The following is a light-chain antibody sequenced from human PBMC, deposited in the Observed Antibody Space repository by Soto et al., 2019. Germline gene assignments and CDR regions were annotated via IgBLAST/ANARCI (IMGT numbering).Light chain of an antibody. CDR3: QQRRTFT. CDR1: QSVDSSY. V-gene: IGKV3D-20*02. Sequence: EIVLTQSPGTLSLSPGERATLSCGASQSVDSSYLAWYQQKPGQAPRLLIYDASSRATGIPDRFSGSGSGTDFSLTISRLEPEDFAVYYCQQRRTFTFGGGTKVEIK. CDR2: DAS. J-gene: IGKJ4*01.